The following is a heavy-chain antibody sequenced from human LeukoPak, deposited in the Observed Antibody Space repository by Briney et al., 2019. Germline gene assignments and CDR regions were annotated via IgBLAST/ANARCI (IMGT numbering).Heavy chain of an antibody. V-gene: IGHV3-49*04. CDR2: VRSRAYGGTP. CDR1: GFTFGDYA. Sequence: GGSLRLSCIASGFTFGDYAMDWVRQAPGKGLEWVGFVRSRAYGGTPEYAASVKGKFTISRDDSKSIAYLQMNSLKTEDTAVYYCTRFYGDYIVFDYWGQGTLVTVSS. CDR3: TRFYGDYIVFDY. J-gene: IGHJ4*02. D-gene: IGHD4-17*01.